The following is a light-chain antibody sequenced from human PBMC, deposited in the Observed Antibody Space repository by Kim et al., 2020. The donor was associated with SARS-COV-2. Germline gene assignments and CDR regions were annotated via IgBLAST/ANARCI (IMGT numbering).Light chain of an antibody. CDR1: QSVSSY. CDR3: QQRSNWLT. CDR2: DAS. V-gene: IGKV3-11*01. J-gene: IGKJ4*01. Sequence: LSPGERATLSCRASQSVSSYLAWYQQKPGQAPRLLIYDASNRATGIPARFSGSGSGSGTDFTLTISSLEPEDFAVYYCQQRSNWLTFGGGTKVEI.